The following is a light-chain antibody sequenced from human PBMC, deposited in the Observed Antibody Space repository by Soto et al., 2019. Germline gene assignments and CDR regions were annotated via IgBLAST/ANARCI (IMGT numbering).Light chain of an antibody. Sequence: EIVLTQSPGTLSLSPGERATLSCRASQSVGRNYLAWYQQKPGQAPGLLIYTASRRATGIPDRFSGSGSGTDFTLTISRLEPEDFAEYYCQQYASSPLTFGGGTKVEIK. J-gene: IGKJ4*01. CDR1: QSVGRNY. CDR2: TAS. CDR3: QQYASSPLT. V-gene: IGKV3-20*01.